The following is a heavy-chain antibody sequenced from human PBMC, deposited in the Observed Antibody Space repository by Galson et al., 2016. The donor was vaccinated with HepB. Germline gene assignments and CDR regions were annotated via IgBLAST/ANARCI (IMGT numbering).Heavy chain of an antibody. J-gene: IGHJ5*02. Sequence: SVKVSCKASGYTFTGYDMHWVRQAPGQGLEWMGWINPNSGGTNYAQKFQGWVTMTRDTSISTAYMELSSLRSDDTAVYYCARDNGHWFDPWGQGTLVTVSS. D-gene: IGHD2-8*01. CDR2: INPNSGGT. CDR1: GYTFTGYD. CDR3: ARDNGHWFDP. V-gene: IGHV1-2*04.